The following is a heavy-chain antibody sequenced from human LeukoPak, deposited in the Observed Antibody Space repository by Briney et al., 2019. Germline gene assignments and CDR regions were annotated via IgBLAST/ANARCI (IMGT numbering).Heavy chain of an antibody. Sequence: PGGSLRLSCAASGFTFTSYGISWVRQAPGQGLEWMGWISAYNGNTNYAQKLQGRVTMTTDTSTSTAYMELRSLRSDDTAVYYCARERGYSYDQFDYWGQGTLVTVSS. CDR2: ISAYNGNT. CDR1: GFTFTSYG. D-gene: IGHD5-18*01. V-gene: IGHV1-18*01. J-gene: IGHJ4*02. CDR3: ARERGYSYDQFDY.